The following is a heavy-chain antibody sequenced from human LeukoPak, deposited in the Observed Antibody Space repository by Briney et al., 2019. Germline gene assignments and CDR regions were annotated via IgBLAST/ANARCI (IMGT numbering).Heavy chain of an antibody. J-gene: IGHJ6*02. CDR1: GGSISSYY. D-gene: IGHD2-2*02. CDR3: ARQYRYRYYGMDV. V-gene: IGHV4-59*08. Sequence: PSETLSLTCTVSGGSISSYYWSWMRHPPGQGLEWIGYIYDSGSTNYNPSLKSRVTISVDTSKNQFSLKLSSVTAADTAVYYCARQYRYRYYGMDVWGQGTTVTVSS. CDR2: IYDSGST.